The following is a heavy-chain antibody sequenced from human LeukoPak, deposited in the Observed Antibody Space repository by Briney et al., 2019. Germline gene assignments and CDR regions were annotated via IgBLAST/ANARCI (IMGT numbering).Heavy chain of an antibody. CDR1: GGSFSGYY. J-gene: IGHJ4*02. D-gene: IGHD5-18*01. CDR3: ARGGWIQLWLLDY. CDR2: INHSGST. Sequence: SETLSLTCAVYGGSFSGYYWSWIRQPPGKGLEWIGEINHSGSTNYNPSPKSRVTISVDTSKNQFSLRLSSVTAADTAVYYCARGGWIQLWLLDYWGQGTLVTVSS. V-gene: IGHV4-34*01.